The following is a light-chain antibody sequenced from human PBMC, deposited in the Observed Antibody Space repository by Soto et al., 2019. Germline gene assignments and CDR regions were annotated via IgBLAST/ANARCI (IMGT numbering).Light chain of an antibody. J-gene: IGKJ1*01. V-gene: IGKV3-11*01. CDR1: QSISSY. Sequence: ESVLTQSPVTLSLPPGERATLSCRASQSISSYLAWYQQKPGQAPRLLIYDASSRATGIPARFSGSGSGTDFTLTISSLEPEDFAVYYCQQLTDWPPQWTFGQGTKVDIK. CDR2: DAS. CDR3: QQLTDWPPQWT.